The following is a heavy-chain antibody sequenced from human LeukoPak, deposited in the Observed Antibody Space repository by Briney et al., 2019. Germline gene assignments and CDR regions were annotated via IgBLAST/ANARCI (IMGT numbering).Heavy chain of an antibody. V-gene: IGHV4-39*01. Sequence: SETLSLTCTVSGGSISSSSYYWGWIRQPPGKGLEWIGSIYYSGSTYYNPSLKSRVTISVDTSKNQFSLKLSSVTAADTAVYYCLTGRSTYAPFDPWGQGTLVTVSS. CDR1: GGSISSSSYY. J-gene: IGHJ5*02. CDR3: LTGRSTYAPFDP. CDR2: IYYSGST. D-gene: IGHD2-8*01.